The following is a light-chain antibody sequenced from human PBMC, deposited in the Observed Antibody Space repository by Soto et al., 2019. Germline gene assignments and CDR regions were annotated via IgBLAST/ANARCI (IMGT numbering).Light chain of an antibody. CDR1: QSVRSN. Sequence: EIVMTQSPATLSVSPGERATLSCRASQSVRSNLAWYQQKPGQAPRLLIYGAFTRATGIPAKFSGSGSGAHFTLTIRSLQSEDFAVYYCQQYNDWPRTFGQGTKVEIK. CDR2: GAF. J-gene: IGKJ1*01. CDR3: QQYNDWPRT. V-gene: IGKV3-15*01.